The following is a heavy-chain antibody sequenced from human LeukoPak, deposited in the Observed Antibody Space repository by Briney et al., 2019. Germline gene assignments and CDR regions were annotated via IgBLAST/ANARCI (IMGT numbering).Heavy chain of an antibody. CDR3: AGGGFQRVAVSNRHFDY. Sequence: GGSLRLSCAASVVTFSSYWMSWVRQAPGKGLEWVANIKQDGSAKSYVDSVKGRFTISRDNAENSLSLQMNSLRDEDTAVYYFAGGGFQRVAVSNRHFDYWGQGTLVTVSS. D-gene: IGHD5/OR15-5a*01. CDR1: VVTFSSYW. J-gene: IGHJ4*02. V-gene: IGHV3-7*05. CDR2: IKQDGSAK.